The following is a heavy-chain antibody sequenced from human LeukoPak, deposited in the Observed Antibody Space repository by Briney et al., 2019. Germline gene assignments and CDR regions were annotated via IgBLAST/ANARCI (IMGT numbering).Heavy chain of an antibody. J-gene: IGHJ2*01. Sequence: PSETLSLTCTVSGGSISSSSYYWGWIRQPPGKGLEWIGSIYYSGSTYYNPSLKSRVTISVDTSKNQFSLKLSSVTAADTAVYYCARLTVVKWGNWYFDLWGRGTLVTVSS. CDR2: IYYSGST. V-gene: IGHV4-39*01. D-gene: IGHD4-23*01. CDR1: GGSISSSSYY. CDR3: ARLTVVKWGNWYFDL.